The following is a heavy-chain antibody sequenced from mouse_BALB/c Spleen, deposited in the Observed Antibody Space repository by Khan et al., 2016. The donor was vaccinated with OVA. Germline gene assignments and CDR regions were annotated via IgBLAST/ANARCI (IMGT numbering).Heavy chain of an antibody. CDR1: GYTFTTYW. CDR3: TRDRIDY. V-gene: IGHV1-7*01. Sequence: QMQLEESGAELAKPGASVKMSCKASGYTFTTYWMHWVKQRPGQGLEWIGYINPTSGYTDYNDKFKDRATLSADKSSSTAYMQLNSLTSEDSAVYYCTRDRIDYWGQGNTLTVAS. CDR2: INPTSGYT. J-gene: IGHJ2*01.